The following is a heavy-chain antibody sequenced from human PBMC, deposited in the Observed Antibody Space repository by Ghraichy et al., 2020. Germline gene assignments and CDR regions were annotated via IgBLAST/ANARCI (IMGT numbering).Heavy chain of an antibody. Sequence: GESLNISCVASEFTFSNYAMHWVRQAPGKALEWVAVISFDGSVKNYADFVKGRFTISRDNAQNTLDLQMNSLRAEDMAVYYCVRQRFYDVLTCYCDVFDIWCQGTMVTVSP. J-gene: IGHJ3*02. V-gene: IGHV3-30*04. CDR3: VRQRFYDVLTCYCDVFDI. CDR2: ISFDGSVK. CDR1: EFTFSNYA. D-gene: IGHD3-9*01.